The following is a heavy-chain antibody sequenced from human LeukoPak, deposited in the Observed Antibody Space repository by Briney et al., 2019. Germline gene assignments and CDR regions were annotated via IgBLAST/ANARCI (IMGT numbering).Heavy chain of an antibody. Sequence: GGSLRLSCAASGFTFSNAWMSWVRQAPGKGLEWVGRIKSKTNGGTTDYAAPVKGRFTISRDDSKNTLYLQMNSLKTEDTAVYYWTTESPPTMIVERAFDYWGQGTLVTVSS. CDR1: GFTFSNAW. CDR2: IKSKTNGGTT. V-gene: IGHV3-15*01. D-gene: IGHD3-22*01. CDR3: TTESPPTMIVERAFDY. J-gene: IGHJ4*02.